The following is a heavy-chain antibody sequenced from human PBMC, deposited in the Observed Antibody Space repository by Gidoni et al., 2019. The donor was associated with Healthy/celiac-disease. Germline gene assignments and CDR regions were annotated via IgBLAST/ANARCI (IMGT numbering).Heavy chain of an antibody. D-gene: IGHD1-26*01. Sequence: QVQLVESGGGLVKPGGSLRLPCAASGFTFSDSYMSWIRQAPGKGLEWVSYISSSGSTIYYADSVKGRFTISRDNAKNSLYLQMNSLRAEDTAVYYCARDRWELLHYYYYGMDVWGQGTTVTVSS. CDR3: ARDRWELLHYYYYGMDV. CDR2: ISSSGSTI. V-gene: IGHV3-11*01. CDR1: GFTFSDSY. J-gene: IGHJ6*02.